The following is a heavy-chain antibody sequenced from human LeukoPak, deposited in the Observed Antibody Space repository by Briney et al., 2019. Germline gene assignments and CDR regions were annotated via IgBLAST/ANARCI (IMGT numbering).Heavy chain of an antibody. CDR3: ARHLRGYSYGPFDY. CDR1: GGSISSYY. J-gene: IGHJ4*02. D-gene: IGHD5-18*01. V-gene: IGHV4-59*08. CDR2: IYYSGST. Sequence: SETLSLTCTVSGGSISSYYWSWIRQPPGKGLKWIGYIYYSGSTNYIPSLTSRVTISVDTSKNQFSLKLTSVTAADTAVYYCARHLRGYSYGPFDYWGQGTLVTVSS.